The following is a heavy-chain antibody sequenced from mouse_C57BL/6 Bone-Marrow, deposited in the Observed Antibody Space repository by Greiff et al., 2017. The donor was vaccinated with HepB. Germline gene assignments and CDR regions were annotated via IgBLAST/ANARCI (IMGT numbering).Heavy chain of an antibody. Sequence: EVNLVESGGGLVKPGGSLKLSCAASGFTFSDYGMHWVRQAPEKGLEWVAYISSGSSTIYYADTVKGRFTISRDNAKNTLFLQMTSLRSEDTAMYYCARRAYYSNSFDYWGQGTTLTVSS. J-gene: IGHJ2*01. CDR2: ISSGSSTI. V-gene: IGHV5-17*01. CDR1: GFTFSDYG. CDR3: ARRAYYSNSFDY. D-gene: IGHD2-5*01.